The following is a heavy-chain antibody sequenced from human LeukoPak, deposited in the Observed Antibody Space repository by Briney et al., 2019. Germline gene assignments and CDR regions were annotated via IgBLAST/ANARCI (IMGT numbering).Heavy chain of an antibody. CDR2: ISGSGGST. CDR3: AKAIDWLLRVGGAY. J-gene: IGHJ4*02. CDR1: GFTFSSYA. D-gene: IGHD3-9*01. Sequence: GGSLRLSCAASGFTFSSYAMSWVRQAPGKGLEWVSAISGSGGSTYYADSVKGRFTISRDNSKNTLYLQMNSLRAEDTAVYYCAKAIDWLLRVGGAYWGQGTLVTVSS. V-gene: IGHV3-23*01.